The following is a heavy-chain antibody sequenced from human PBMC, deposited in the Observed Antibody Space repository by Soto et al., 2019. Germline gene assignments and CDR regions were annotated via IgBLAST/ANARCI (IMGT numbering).Heavy chain of an antibody. D-gene: IGHD2-2*01. CDR2: ISGSSGET. CDR1: GYSIVNFC. Sequence: ASVNVSFKAAGYSIVNFCFSWVRQAPGQGLELMGWISGSSGETRYAQKLQGRVTINTDTSTSTAYMELRSLNSDDTAVYYCARDLFSSSCSRYFNIWGQGTLVNVST. J-gene: IGHJ4*02. CDR3: ARDLFSSSCSRYFNI. V-gene: IGHV1-18*01.